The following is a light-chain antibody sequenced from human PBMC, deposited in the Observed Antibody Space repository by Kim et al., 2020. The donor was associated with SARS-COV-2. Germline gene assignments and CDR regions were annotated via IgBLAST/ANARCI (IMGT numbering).Light chain of an antibody. CDR1: SSDVGGYNH. V-gene: IGLV2-14*01. CDR3: SSFADSTTWV. Sequence: QSALTQPASVSESPGQSITISCTGSSSDVGGYNHVSWYQQHPDKVPKLIIYDVNKRPSGVSSGFSGSKSGNTASLTISGLQTEDEADYYCSSFADSTTWVFGGGTQLTVL. CDR2: DVN. J-gene: IGLJ3*02.